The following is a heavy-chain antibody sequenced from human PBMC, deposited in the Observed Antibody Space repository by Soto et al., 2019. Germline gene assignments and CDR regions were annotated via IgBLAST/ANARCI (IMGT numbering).Heavy chain of an antibody. CDR1: GFTFSSYG. D-gene: IGHD3-10*01. Sequence: GGSLRLSCAASGFTFSSYGMHWVRQAPGKGLEWVAVISYDGSNKYYADSVKGRFTISRDNSKNTLYLQMNSLRAEDTAVYYCAKDDVWGPYGSGTIPPSNWFDPWGQGTLVTVSS. CDR2: ISYDGSNK. J-gene: IGHJ5*02. V-gene: IGHV3-30*18. CDR3: AKDDVWGPYGSGTIPPSNWFDP.